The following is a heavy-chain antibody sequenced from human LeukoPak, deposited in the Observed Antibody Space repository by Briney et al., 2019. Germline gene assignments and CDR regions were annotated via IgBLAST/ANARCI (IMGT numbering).Heavy chain of an antibody. D-gene: IGHD3-22*01. CDR2: INHSGST. J-gene: IGHJ4*02. V-gene: IGHV4-34*01. Sequence: SETLSLTCAVYGGSFSGYYWSWIRQPPGKGLEWIGEINHSGSTNYNPSLKSRVTISVDTSKNQFSLKLSSVTAADTAVYYCATKYYYDCSGTSSLFDYWGQGTLVTVSS. CDR1: GGSFSGYY. CDR3: ATKYYYDCSGTSSLFDY.